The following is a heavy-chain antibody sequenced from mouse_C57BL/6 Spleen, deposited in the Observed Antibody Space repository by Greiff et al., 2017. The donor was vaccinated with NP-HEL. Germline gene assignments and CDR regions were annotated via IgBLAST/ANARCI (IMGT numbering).Heavy chain of an antibody. J-gene: IGHJ3*01. CDR2: IDPSDSET. CDR1: GYTFTSYW. V-gene: IGHV1-52*01. CDR3: ARGGIMGTGAAWFAY. D-gene: IGHD4-1*01. Sequence: VQLQQPGAELVRPGSSVKLSCKASGYTFTSYWMHWVKQRPIQGLEWIGNIDPSDSETHYNQKFKDKATLTVDKSSSTAYMQLSSLTSEDSAVYYCARGGIMGTGAAWFAYWGQGTLVTVSA.